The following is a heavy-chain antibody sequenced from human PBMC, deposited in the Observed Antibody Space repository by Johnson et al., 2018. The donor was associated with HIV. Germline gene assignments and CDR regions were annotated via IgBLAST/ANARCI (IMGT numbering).Heavy chain of an antibody. CDR2: ISWNGGSA. V-gene: IGHV3-20*04. CDR1: GFTFDDYD. Sequence: EQLVVSGGGVERPGGSLRLSCAASGFTFDDYDMSWVRQAPGKGLEWVSGISWNGGSAAYADSVKGRFTISRDNAKNSLYLQMNTLRVEDTAFYYCAREGGQAFDVWGQGTMVTVSS. CDR3: AREGGQAFDV. J-gene: IGHJ3*01.